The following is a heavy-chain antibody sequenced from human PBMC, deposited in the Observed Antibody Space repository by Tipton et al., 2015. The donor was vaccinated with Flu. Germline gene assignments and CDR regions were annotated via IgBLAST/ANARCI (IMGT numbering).Heavy chain of an antibody. CDR1: GGSFSGYY. V-gene: IGHV4-34*01. D-gene: IGHD6-13*01. Sequence: LRLSCAVYGGSFSGYYWSWIRQPPGKGLEWIGEINHSGSTYYNPSLKSRVTISVDTSKNQFSLKLSSVTAADTAVYYCARFISIAAVADYWGQGTMVTVSS. J-gene: IGHJ3*01. CDR2: INHSGST. CDR3: ARFISIAAVADY.